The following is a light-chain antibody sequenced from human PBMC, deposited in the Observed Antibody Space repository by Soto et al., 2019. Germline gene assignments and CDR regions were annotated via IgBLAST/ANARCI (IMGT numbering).Light chain of an antibody. CDR2: GAS. CDR3: QQYKTFST. J-gene: IGKJ1*01. Sequence: EIRMTHSPLTLSASVGDRVTITCRANQSISTWLAWYQQRPGKAPQLLIFGASTLQSRVPPRFSGSGSGTEFTLTISSLQPDDCARYYCQQYKTFSTFGQGSKVDIX. V-gene: IGKV1-5*01. CDR1: QSISTW.